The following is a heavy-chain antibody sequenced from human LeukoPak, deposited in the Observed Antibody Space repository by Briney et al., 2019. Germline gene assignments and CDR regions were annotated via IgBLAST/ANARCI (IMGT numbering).Heavy chain of an antibody. Sequence: GASVKVSCKASGYTFASYGISWVRQAPGQGLEWMGWISAYNGNTNYAQKLQGRVTMTTDTSTSTAYMELRGLRSDDTAVYYCARHSNIAAAVEFDYWGQGTLVTVSS. CDR1: GYTFASYG. CDR3: ARHSNIAAAVEFDY. V-gene: IGHV1-18*01. J-gene: IGHJ4*02. D-gene: IGHD6-13*01. CDR2: ISAYNGNT.